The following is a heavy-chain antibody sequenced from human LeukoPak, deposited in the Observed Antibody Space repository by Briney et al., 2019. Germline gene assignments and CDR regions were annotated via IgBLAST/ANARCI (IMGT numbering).Heavy chain of an antibody. CDR1: GGSINSGGYY. J-gene: IGHJ4*02. V-gene: IGHV4-31*03. Sequence: SETLSLTCTVSGGSINSGGYYWSWIRQHPGKGLEWIGYIYYSGSTYYNPSLKSRVTISVDTSKNQFSLKLSSVTAADTAVYYCARDGSSYGYFDYWGQGTLATVSS. CDR3: ARDGSSYGYFDY. CDR2: IYYSGST. D-gene: IGHD5-18*01.